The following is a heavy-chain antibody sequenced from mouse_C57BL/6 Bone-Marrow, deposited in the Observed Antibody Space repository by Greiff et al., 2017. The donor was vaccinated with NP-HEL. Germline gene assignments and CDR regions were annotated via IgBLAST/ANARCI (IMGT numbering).Heavy chain of an antibody. CDR2: ISNGGGST. D-gene: IGHD1-1*01. CDR1: GFTFSDYY. CDR3: ARLSTVVATDYAMDD. Sequence: DVMLVESGGGLVQPGGSLKLSCAASGFTFSDYYMYWVRQTPEKRLEWVAYISNGGGSTYYPDTVKGRFTISRDNAKNTLYLQMSRLKSEDTAMYYCARLSTVVATDYAMDDWGKGTSVTVAS. V-gene: IGHV5-12*01. J-gene: IGHJ4*01.